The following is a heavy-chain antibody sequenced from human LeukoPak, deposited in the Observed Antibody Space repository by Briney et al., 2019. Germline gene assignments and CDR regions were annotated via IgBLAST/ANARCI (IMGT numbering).Heavy chain of an antibody. J-gene: IGHJ6*03. V-gene: IGHV5-51*01. CDR1: GYSFTCYW. D-gene: IGHD6-6*01. Sequence: GESLKISCKGSGYSFTCYWIGWVRQMPGKGLEWMGIIYPGDSDTRYSPSFQGQVTISADKSISTAYLQWSSLKASDTAMYYCARSLLVQPYYYYMDVWGKGTTVTVSS. CDR2: IYPGDSDT. CDR3: ARSLLVQPYYYYMDV.